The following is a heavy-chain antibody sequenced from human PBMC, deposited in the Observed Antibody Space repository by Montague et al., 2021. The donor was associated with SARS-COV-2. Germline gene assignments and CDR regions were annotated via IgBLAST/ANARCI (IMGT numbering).Heavy chain of an antibody. CDR3: ARTEYNWNDWFDP. Sequence: SETLSLTCIASGGSISSYYWSWIRQPPGKGLEWIGYIFHSGITDYNPSLKSRVTISVYMSKNQFSLQLNSVTAADSAVYYCARTEYNWNDWFDPWGQGTLVTVSS. CDR2: IFHSGIT. J-gene: IGHJ5*02. CDR1: GGSISSYY. D-gene: IGHD1-20*01. V-gene: IGHV4-59*13.